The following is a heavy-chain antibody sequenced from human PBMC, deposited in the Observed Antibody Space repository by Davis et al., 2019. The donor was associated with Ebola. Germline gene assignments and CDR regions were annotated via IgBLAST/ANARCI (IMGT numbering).Heavy chain of an antibody. Sequence: ASVKVSCKASGYGYTFTSYGISWVRQAPGQGLEWMGWISGYNGDTNYAQKFQGRVTLTTDTSTSTAYMEVRSLRSDETAVYYCARTLYSRITVLEWLWGWFDLWGQGTLVTVSS. CDR1: GYGYTFTSYG. J-gene: IGHJ5*02. D-gene: IGHD3-3*01. CDR2: ISGYNGDT. CDR3: ARTLYSRITVLEWLWGWFDL. V-gene: IGHV1-18*01.